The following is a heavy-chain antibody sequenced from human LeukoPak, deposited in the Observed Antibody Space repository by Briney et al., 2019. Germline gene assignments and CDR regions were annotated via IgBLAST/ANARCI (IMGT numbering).Heavy chain of an antibody. D-gene: IGHD2-2*01. CDR3: ARQCSSTSCYSY. CDR2: IYYGGST. CDR1: GGSISSSTYY. Sequence: SETLSLTCTVSGGSISSSTYYWGWIRQPPGKGLEWIGNIYYGGSTFYNPSLKSRVTISLDTSKNQFSLKLSSVTAADTAVYFCARQCSSTSCYSYWGQGTRVTVSS. V-gene: IGHV4-39*01. J-gene: IGHJ4*02.